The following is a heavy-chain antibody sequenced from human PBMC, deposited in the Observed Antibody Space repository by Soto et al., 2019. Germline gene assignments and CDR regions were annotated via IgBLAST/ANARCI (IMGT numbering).Heavy chain of an antibody. J-gene: IGHJ3*02. CDR2: IYTGGTT. Sequence: GGSLRLSCAASGFTVSSNHMSWVRQAPGKGLEWVSVIYTGGTTYYTDSVKGRFTISRDNSNNTLYLQMNSLRAEDTAVYYCARDRSTIYAFDIWGQGTMVT. D-gene: IGHD3-3*01. V-gene: IGHV3-66*01. CDR3: ARDRSTIYAFDI. CDR1: GFTVSSNH.